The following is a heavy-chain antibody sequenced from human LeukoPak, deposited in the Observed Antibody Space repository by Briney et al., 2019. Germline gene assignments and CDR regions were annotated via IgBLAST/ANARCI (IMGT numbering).Heavy chain of an antibody. CDR3: AKDWIQFNRVFDCFDS. V-gene: IGHV3-23*01. J-gene: IGHJ4*02. CDR1: GFPFETNA. CDR2: IGNTET. Sequence: GGSLILSCATSGFPFETNAMSWVRQAPGKGLEWVATIGNTETFYADSVTGRFTTSRDNSKNTVNLQMNRLRVEDTAIYYCAKDWIQFNRVFDCFDSWGQGTLVTVSS. D-gene: IGHD5-18*01.